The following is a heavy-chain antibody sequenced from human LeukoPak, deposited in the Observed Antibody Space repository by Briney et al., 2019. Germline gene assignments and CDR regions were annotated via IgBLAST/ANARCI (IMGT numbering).Heavy chain of an antibody. Sequence: ASVKVSCKASGYTFTGCYMHWVRQAPGQGLEWMGWINPNSGGTNYAQKFQGRVTMTRDTSISTAYMELSRLRSDDTAVYYCARDSGSGWYPHYYFDYWGQGTLVTVSS. CDR3: ARDSGSGWYPHYYFDY. CDR2: INPNSGGT. CDR1: GYTFTGCY. J-gene: IGHJ4*02. V-gene: IGHV1-2*02. D-gene: IGHD6-19*01.